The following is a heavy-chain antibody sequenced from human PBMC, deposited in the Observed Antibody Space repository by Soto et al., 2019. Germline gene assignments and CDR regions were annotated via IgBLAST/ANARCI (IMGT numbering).Heavy chain of an antibody. CDR1: GYTFTSYG. V-gene: IGHV1-18*01. D-gene: IGHD6-6*01. Sequence: ASVKVSCKASGYTFTSYGIRWVRQAPGQGLEWMGWISAYNGNTNYAQELQGRVTMTTDTSTSTAYMHLRSLRSDDTAVYYCATTRGYNSSHETFAYWGQGTLVTVSS. CDR2: ISAYNGNT. J-gene: IGHJ4*02. CDR3: ATTRGYNSSHETFAY.